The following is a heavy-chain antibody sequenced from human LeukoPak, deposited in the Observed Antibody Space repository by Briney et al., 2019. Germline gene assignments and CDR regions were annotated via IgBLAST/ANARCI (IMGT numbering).Heavy chain of an antibody. Sequence: SETLSLTCTVSGDSISSYSWSWVRQPPGRGLEWIGYIYYSGSTTYNPSLKSRLTISLDTSKNQFSLKLNSVTAADTAVYYCAGDYTLRSYRFDHWGQGTLVTVSS. V-gene: IGHV4-59*12. J-gene: IGHJ4*02. CDR3: AGDYTLRSYRFDH. CDR2: IYYSGST. D-gene: IGHD3-10*01. CDR1: GDSISSYS.